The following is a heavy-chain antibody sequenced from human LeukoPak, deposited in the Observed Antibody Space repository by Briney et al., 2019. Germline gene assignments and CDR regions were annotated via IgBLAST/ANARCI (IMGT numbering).Heavy chain of an antibody. CDR3: ARDQGYGDYIYDS. CDR2: IYHSGST. V-gene: IGHV4-39*07. D-gene: IGHD4-17*01. Sequence: SETLSLTCTVSGGSIRSSDYYWAWIRQPPGKGLEWIGSIYHSGSTYYNPSLKSRITISVDTSKNQFSLKLTSVTAADTAVYYCARDQGYGDYIYDSWGQGTLVTVSS. CDR1: GGSIRSSDYY. J-gene: IGHJ5*02.